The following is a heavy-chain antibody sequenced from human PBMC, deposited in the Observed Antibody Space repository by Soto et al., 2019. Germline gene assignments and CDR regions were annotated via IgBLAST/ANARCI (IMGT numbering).Heavy chain of an antibody. CDR3: ARDTALLRSGYYYSGMHV. Sequence: SVKVSCKASGDTFSSYAISWVRQAPGQGPEWMGGIIPIFGSVNYAQKFQGRVTITANESTGTAYMELSSLRSEDTAVYYCARDTALLRSGYYYSGMHVWGPGTPVTVYS. CDR1: GDTFSSYA. V-gene: IGHV1-69*13. CDR2: IIPIFGSV. D-gene: IGHD3-16*01. J-gene: IGHJ6*02.